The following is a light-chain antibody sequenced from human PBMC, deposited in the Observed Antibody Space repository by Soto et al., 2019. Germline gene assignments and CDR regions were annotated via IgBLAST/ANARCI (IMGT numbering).Light chain of an antibody. CDR1: TGFVGSFSL. V-gene: IGLV2-23*01. Sequence: HSVLAQPASVSGSPGQSITISCTGTTGFVGSFSLVSWYQQHPGKAPKVMISEGHRRPSGVPDRFSGSTSVNSASLTISGLEADDEADYYCCLYIRATTYVFGTGTKVTVL. J-gene: IGLJ1*01. CDR3: CLYIRATTYV. CDR2: EGH.